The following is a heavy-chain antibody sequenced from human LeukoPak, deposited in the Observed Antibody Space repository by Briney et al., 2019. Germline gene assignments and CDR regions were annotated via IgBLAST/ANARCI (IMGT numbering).Heavy chain of an antibody. J-gene: IGHJ5*02. Sequence: ASVKVSCKASGYTFTSYGISWVRQAPGQGLEWMGWISAYNGNTNYAQKLQGRVTMTTDTSTSTAYMELRSLRSDDTAVYYCARDRPYSSGWYGNNWFDPCGQGTLVTVSS. CDR1: GYTFTSYG. CDR3: ARDRPYSSGWYGNNWFDP. CDR2: ISAYNGNT. V-gene: IGHV1-18*01. D-gene: IGHD6-19*01.